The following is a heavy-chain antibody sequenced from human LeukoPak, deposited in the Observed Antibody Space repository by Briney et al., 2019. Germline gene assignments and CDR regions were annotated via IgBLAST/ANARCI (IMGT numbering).Heavy chain of an antibody. V-gene: IGHV1-2*04. Sequence: ASVKVSCKASGYTFTGYYMYWVRQAPGQGLEWMGWINPNSGGTNYAQKFQGWVTMTRDTSISTAYMELSRLRSDDTAVYYCAREYYDFWSGYYTGIGWFDPWGQGTLVTVSS. D-gene: IGHD3-3*01. CDR1: GYTFTGYY. J-gene: IGHJ5*02. CDR3: AREYYDFWSGYYTGIGWFDP. CDR2: INPNSGGT.